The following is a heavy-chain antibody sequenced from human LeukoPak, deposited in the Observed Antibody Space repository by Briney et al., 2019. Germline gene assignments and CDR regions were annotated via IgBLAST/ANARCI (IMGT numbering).Heavy chain of an antibody. J-gene: IGHJ6*03. D-gene: IGHD1-26*01. CDR2: IKQDGSEK. CDR3: AREYSGSYSESYYYYYYYMDV. CDR1: GFTFSSYW. Sequence: GGSLRLSCATSGFTFSSYWMSWVRQAPGKGLEWVANIKQDGSEKYYVDSVKGRFTISRDNAKNSLYLQMNSLRAEDTAVYYCAREYSGSYSESYYYYYYYMDVWGKGTTVTVSS. V-gene: IGHV3-7*01.